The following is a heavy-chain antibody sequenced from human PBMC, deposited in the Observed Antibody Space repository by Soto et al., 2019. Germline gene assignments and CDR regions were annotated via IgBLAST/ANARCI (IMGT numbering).Heavy chain of an antibody. CDR3: AKDVSYGGKRPYYFDY. V-gene: IGHV3-23*01. J-gene: IGHJ4*02. CDR1: GFTFSNYA. Sequence: EVQLLESGGGLVQPGGSLRLSCAASGFTFSNYAMSWVRQAPGKGLEWVSGISDSGGGAYNADSVKGRFTIARDYAKSTLYLQMNSLRAEDTAVYYCAKDVSYGGKRPYYFDYWGQGTLVTVSS. CDR2: ISDSGGGA. D-gene: IGHD4-17*01.